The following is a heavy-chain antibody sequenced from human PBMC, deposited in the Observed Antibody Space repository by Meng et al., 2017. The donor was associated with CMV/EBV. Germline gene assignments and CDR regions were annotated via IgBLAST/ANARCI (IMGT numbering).Heavy chain of an antibody. CDR1: GGSISSGGYY. CDR2: IYYSGST. D-gene: IGHD3-3*01. CDR3: ARGHYDFWSGSGDYYGMDV. Sequence: LRLSCTVSGGSISSGGYYWSWIRQHPGKGLEWIGYIYYSGSTYYNPSLKSRVTISVDTSKNQFSLKLSSVTAADTAVYYCARGHYDFWSGSGDYYGMDVWGQGTTVTVSS. V-gene: IGHV4-31*03. J-gene: IGHJ6*02.